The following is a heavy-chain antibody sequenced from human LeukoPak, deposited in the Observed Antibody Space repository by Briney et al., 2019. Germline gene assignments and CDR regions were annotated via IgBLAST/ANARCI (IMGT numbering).Heavy chain of an antibody. J-gene: IGHJ4*02. CDR1: GFTFSDYY. D-gene: IGHD3-22*01. CDR3: ARTYYYDSSGYYPGYFDY. CDR2: ISSSGSTI. V-gene: IGHV3-11*04. Sequence: GGSLRLSCAASGFTFSDYYMSWIRQAPGKGLEWVSCISSSGSTIYYADSAKGRFTISRDNAKNSLYLQMNSLRAEDTAVYYCARTYYYDSSGYYPGYFDYWGQGTLVTVSS.